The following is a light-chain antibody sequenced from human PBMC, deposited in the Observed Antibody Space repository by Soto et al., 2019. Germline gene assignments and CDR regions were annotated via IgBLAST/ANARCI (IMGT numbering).Light chain of an antibody. V-gene: IGLV2-8*01. J-gene: IGLJ2*01. CDR2: EVY. CDR3: SSYAGRNTLGL. Sequence: QSALTQPPSASGSPGQSVTISCTGTSSDVGGYNFVSWYQQHPGKVPKLIIFEVYKRTSGVPNRFSASKSGNTAFLTVSGLQAEDEADYYCSSYAGRNTLGLFGGGTRLTVL. CDR1: SSDVGGYNF.